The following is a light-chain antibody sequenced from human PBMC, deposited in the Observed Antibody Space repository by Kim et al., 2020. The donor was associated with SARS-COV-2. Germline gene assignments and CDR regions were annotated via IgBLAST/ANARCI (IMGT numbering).Light chain of an antibody. CDR2: DAS. V-gene: IGKV3-11*01. CDR3: LQRSDSYT. CDR1: QSVTRY. Sequence: ETVLTQSPATLSLSPGERATLSCRASQSVTRYLAWYQQKPSQAPRLLISDASNRATGIPARFSGSGSGTDFTFTISSLEPEDFAVYYCLQRSDSYTFGQGTKLEI. J-gene: IGKJ2*01.